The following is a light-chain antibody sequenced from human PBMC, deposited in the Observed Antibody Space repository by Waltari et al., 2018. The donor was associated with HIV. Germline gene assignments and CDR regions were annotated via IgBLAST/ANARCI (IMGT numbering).Light chain of an antibody. CDR3: QSYDSSLSAWV. Sequence: QSVLTQPPSVSGAPGQRVTISCTGSNSNIGSTYDVHWYQLLPGKAPKLLIYANNNRPSGGPDRFSGSKSGASASLAITGLQAEDEADYSCQSYDSSLSAWVFGGGTKVTVL. CDR2: ANN. CDR1: NSNIGSTYD. J-gene: IGLJ3*02. V-gene: IGLV1-40*01.